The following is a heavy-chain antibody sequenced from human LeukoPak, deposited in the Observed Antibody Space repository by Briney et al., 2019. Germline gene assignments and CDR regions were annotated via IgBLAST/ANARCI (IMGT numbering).Heavy chain of an antibody. V-gene: IGHV1-2*02. D-gene: IGHD3-3*01. CDR1: RYTFTGYY. J-gene: IGHJ4*02. CDR3: ASITIFGVVMDY. CDR2: INPNSGGT. Sequence: ASVKVSCKASRYTFTGYYMHGVRQAPGQGLEWMVWINPNSGGTNYAQKFQGRVTMTRGTSISTAYMELSRLRADDTAVYYCASITIFGVVMDYWGQGTLVTVSS.